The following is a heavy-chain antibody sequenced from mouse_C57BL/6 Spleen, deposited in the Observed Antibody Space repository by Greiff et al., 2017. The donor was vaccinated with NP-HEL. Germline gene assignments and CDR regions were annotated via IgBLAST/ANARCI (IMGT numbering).Heavy chain of an antibody. CDR1: GFSLSTFGMG. CDR3: ARMAHYGLWYFDV. CDR2: IWWDDDK. V-gene: IGHV8-8*01. D-gene: IGHD1-1*02. J-gene: IGHJ1*03. Sequence: QVPLKECGPGILQPSPTLSLSCSFSGFSLSTFGMGVGWIRQPSGKGLEWLVHIWWDDDKYYNPALKSRLTISKDTSKNQVFLKIANVDTADTATYYCARMAHYGLWYFDVWGTGTTVTVSS.